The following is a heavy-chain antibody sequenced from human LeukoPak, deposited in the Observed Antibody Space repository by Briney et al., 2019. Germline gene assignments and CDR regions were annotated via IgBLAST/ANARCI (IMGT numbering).Heavy chain of an antibody. CDR2: ISWNSGSI. J-gene: IGHJ4*02. CDR1: GFTFDDYA. CDR3: AKDWQRYSSGWYYYYFDY. V-gene: IGHV3-9*01. Sequence: QPGRSLRLSCAASGFTFDDYAMHWVQQAPGKGLEWVSVISWNSGSIGYADSVKGRFTISRDNAKNSLYLQMNSLRAEDTSLYYCAKDWQRYSSGWYYYYFDYWGQGTLVTVSS. D-gene: IGHD6-19*01.